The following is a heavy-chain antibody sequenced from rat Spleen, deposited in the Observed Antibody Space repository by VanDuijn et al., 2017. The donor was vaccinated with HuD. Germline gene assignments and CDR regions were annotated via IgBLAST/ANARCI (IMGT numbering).Heavy chain of an antibody. CDR2: ISSDGGRN. CDR1: GFTFSAYG. V-gene: IGHV5-29*01. Sequence: EVQLVESDGGLVQPGRSLKLSCAASGFTFSAYGMAWLRQAPTKGMEWVATISSDGGRNFYRDSVKGRFTISRDNAKSSLYLQMDSLRSEDAATYYCTRDGAFGNYFDYWGQGVMVTVSS. D-gene: IGHD1-12*02. J-gene: IGHJ2*01. CDR3: TRDGAFGNYFDY.